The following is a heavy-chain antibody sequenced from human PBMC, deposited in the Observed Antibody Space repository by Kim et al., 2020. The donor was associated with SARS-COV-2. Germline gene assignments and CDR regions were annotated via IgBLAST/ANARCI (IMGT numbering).Heavy chain of an antibody. J-gene: IGHJ4*02. V-gene: IGHV4-59*08. CDR3: ARHVIEMAPFGY. Sequence: SETLSLTCTVSGGSISSFYWSWIRQPPGKGLEWIGYVYYSGNTNYNPSLKSRVTISVDTSKNQFSLKLSSVTAADTAVYYCARHVIEMAPFGYWGQGTL. D-gene: IGHD3-22*01. CDR1: GGSISSFY. CDR2: VYYSGNT.